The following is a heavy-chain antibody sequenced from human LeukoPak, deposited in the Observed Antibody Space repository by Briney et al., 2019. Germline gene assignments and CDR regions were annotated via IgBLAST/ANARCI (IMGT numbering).Heavy chain of an antibody. J-gene: IGHJ4*02. D-gene: IGHD6-19*01. V-gene: IGHV1-69*05. CDR3: ARDGTIAVAGDFGY. CDR1: GFTFSSYA. CDR2: IIPIFGKA. Sequence: GGSLRLSCAASGFTFSSYAMSWVRQAPGEGREWMGRIIPIFGKANYAQKFQGRVTLTTDESTSTAYMELSSLRSEDTAVYYCARDGTIAVAGDFGYWGQGTLVTVSS.